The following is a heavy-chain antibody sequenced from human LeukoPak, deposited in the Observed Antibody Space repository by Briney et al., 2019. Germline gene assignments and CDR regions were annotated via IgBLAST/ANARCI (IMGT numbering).Heavy chain of an antibody. CDR2: ISSSSSYI. D-gene: IGHD6-13*01. CDR3: AGDRSRPGYSRAYMDV. CDR1: GFTFSSYS. Sequence: GGSLRLSCAASGFTFSSYSMNWVRQAPGKGLEWVSSISSSSSYIYYADSVKGRFTISRDNAKNSLYLQMNSLRAEDTAVYYCAGDRSRPGYSRAYMDVWGKGTTVTVSS. J-gene: IGHJ6*03. V-gene: IGHV3-21*01.